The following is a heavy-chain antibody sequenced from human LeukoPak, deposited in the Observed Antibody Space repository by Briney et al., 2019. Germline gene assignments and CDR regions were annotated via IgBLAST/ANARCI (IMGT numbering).Heavy chain of an antibody. V-gene: IGHV7-4-1*02. CDR1: GYTFTSYA. Sequence: ASVKVSCKASGYTFTSYAMNWVRQAPGQGLEWMGWINTNTGNPTYAQGFTGRFVFSLDTSVSTAYLQISSLKAEDTAVYYCARDLRSYYDSSVYFDYWGQGTLVTVSS. CDR3: ARDLRSYYDSSVYFDY. CDR2: INTNTGNP. J-gene: IGHJ4*02. D-gene: IGHD3-22*01.